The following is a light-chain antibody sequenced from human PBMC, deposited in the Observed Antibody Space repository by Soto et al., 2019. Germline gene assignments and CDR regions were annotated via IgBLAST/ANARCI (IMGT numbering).Light chain of an antibody. CDR2: GAS. CDR1: QSVSSS. Sequence: EILMTQSPATLSVSPGERATLSCRASQSVSSSLAWYQQKPGQAPRLLIYGASTRATGVPARFSGSGSGTEFALTISSLQSEDFAVYYCQQYNNWPRTFGQGTKLEIK. V-gene: IGKV3-15*01. CDR3: QQYNNWPRT. J-gene: IGKJ2*01.